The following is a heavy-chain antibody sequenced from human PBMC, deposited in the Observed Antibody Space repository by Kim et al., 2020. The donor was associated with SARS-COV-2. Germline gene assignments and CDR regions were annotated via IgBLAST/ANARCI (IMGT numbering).Heavy chain of an antibody. CDR2: YP. D-gene: IGHD4-17*01. J-gene: IGHJ4*02. CDR3: ARGSDYDY. Sequence: YPTYSPSFQRHVTISADKSISTAYLQWSSLKASDTAIYYCARGSDYDYWGQGTLVTVSS. V-gene: IGHV5-10-1*01.